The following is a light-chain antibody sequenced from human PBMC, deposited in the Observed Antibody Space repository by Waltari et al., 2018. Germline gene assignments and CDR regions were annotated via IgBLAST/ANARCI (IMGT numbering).Light chain of an antibody. V-gene: IGLV2-23*02. CDR2: NVN. J-gene: IGLJ2*01. CDR3: CSYAGDSTLI. Sequence: QSALTQPASVSGSPGQSITISCTGTSSNVGGYTLVSWYQHHPGKAPQLIIYNVNKRPSGISHRFSGSKSGNTASLTISGLQADDESDYYCCSYAGDSTLIFGGGTKLTVL. CDR1: SSNVGGYTL.